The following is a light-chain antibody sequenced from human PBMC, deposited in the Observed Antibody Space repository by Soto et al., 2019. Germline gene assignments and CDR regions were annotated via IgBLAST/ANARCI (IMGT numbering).Light chain of an antibody. J-gene: IGLJ1*01. Sequence: QSVLTQPPSVSGSPGQSVAISCSGTSIDVGSYNRVSWYQQPPGTAPKLVIYDVSNRPSGVPDRFSGSKSGNTASLTISGLQAEDEADYYCSSFTSTSTYFFGTVTKLTVL. CDR1: SIDVGSYNR. CDR3: SSFTSTSTYF. V-gene: IGLV2-18*02. CDR2: DVS.